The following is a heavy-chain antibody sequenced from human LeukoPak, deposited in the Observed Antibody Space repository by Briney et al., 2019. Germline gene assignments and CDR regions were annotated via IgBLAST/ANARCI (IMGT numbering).Heavy chain of an antibody. J-gene: IGHJ4*02. CDR1: GFTFSIYG. V-gene: IGHV3-30*02. CDR2: IRYDGSNK. D-gene: IGHD2-21*01. Sequence: GGSLRLSCAASGFTFSIYGMHWVRQAPGKGLEWVAFIRYDGSNKYYADSVKGRFTISRDNSRNTLYLQMNSLRAEDTAVYYCAKGDVVVIAITGFDYWGQGTLVTVSS. CDR3: AKGDVVVIAITGFDY.